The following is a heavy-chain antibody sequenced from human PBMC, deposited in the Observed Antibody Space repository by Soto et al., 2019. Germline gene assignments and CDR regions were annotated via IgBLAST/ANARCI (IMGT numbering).Heavy chain of an antibody. V-gene: IGHV4-59*08. J-gene: IGHJ6*02. CDR3: SRHYCSGGSCYYYGMDV. D-gene: IGHD2-15*01. Sequence: PSEALSLTCSVSGDSISSGYWTWIRQPPRRGLEWIGFMYFGGSFNYNPSLESRVIFSVDTSKNQFSLKLNSVTAADTALYYCSRHYCSGGSCYYYGMDVWGQGTTVT. CDR2: MYFGGSF. CDR1: GDSISSGY.